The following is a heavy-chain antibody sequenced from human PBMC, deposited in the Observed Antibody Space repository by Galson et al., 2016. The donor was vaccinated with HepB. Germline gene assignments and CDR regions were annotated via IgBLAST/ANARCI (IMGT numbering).Heavy chain of an antibody. J-gene: IGHJ4*02. CDR2: ISYDGSNK. Sequence: SLRLSCAASGFTFSSYVMHWVRQAPGKGLEWVAVISYDGSNKYYADSVKGRFTISRDNFQNTLYLQMNSLRAEDTAVYYCAKGTSGYWGQGTLVTVSP. CDR1: GFTFSSYV. V-gene: IGHV3-30*18. CDR3: AKGTSGY.